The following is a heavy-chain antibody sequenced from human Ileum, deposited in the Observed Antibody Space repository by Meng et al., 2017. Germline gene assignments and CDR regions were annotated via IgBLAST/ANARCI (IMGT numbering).Heavy chain of an antibody. V-gene: IGHV3-74*01. D-gene: IGHD1-1*01. J-gene: IGHJ1*01. CDR2: INPDGSNP. Sequence: EGQRVEPGGGLAPPGGSLRLSCAASGFTFTDHWMHWVRQGPGKGLVWVSRINPDGSNPTYADSVKGRFTISRDNAKNTVYLQMNSLRAEDSALYYCTNDRLNHWGQGALVTVSS. CDR1: GFTFTDHW. CDR3: TNDRLNH.